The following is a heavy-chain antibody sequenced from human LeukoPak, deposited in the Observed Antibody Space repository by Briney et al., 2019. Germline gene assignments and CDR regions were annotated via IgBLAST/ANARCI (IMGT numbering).Heavy chain of an antibody. CDR2: INHSGST. CDR3: ARGCIAAEVANSISHYYYYYYMDV. V-gene: IGHV4-34*01. CDR1: GGSFSGYY. D-gene: IGHD6-25*01. J-gene: IGHJ6*03. Sequence: SSETLSLTCAVYGGSFSGYYWSWIRQPPGKGLEWIGEINHSGSTNYNPSLKSRVTISVDTSKNQFSLKLSSVTAADTAVYYCARGCIAAEVANSISHYYYYYYMDVWGKGTTVTVSS.